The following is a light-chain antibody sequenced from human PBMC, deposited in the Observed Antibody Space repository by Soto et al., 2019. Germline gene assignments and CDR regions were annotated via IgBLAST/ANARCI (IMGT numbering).Light chain of an antibody. CDR1: NIGSKS. CDR2: YDS. V-gene: IGLV3-21*04. J-gene: IGLJ2*01. CDR3: QVWDSSSDRV. Sequence: SYELTQPPSVSVAPGKTARITCGGNNIGSKSVHWYQQKPGQAPVLVIYYDSDRPSGIPERFSGSNSGNTATLTISMVEAGDEADYYCQVWDSSSDRVFGGGTKLTVL.